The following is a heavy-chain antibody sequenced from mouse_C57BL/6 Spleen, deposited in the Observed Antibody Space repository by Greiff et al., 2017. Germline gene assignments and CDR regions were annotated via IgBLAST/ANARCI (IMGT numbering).Heavy chain of an antibody. CDR1: GYTFTSYW. CDR2: IDPSDSYT. D-gene: IGHD1-1*01. Sequence: QVQLQQPGAELVRPGTSVKLSCKASGYTFTSYWMHWVKQRPGQGLEWIGVIDPSDSYTNYNQKFKGKATLTVDTSSSTAYMQLSSLTSEDSAVYYCASGYYGSSTPFAYWGQGTLVTVSA. CDR3: ASGYYGSSTPFAY. V-gene: IGHV1-59*01. J-gene: IGHJ3*01.